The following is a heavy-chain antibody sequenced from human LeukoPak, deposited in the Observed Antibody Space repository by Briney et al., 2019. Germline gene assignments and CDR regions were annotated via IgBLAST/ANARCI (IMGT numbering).Heavy chain of an antibody. Sequence: PSETLSLTCTVSGGSISTYYWSWIRQPPGKGLQWIGFIYSSGSTNYNPSLKSRVTISLDTSKNQFSLRVSSVTSADTAVYYCARGNSGYDYAFDIWGQGTMVTVSS. J-gene: IGHJ3*02. D-gene: IGHD5-12*01. V-gene: IGHV4-59*01. CDR2: IYSSGST. CDR3: ARGNSGYDYAFDI. CDR1: GGSISTYY.